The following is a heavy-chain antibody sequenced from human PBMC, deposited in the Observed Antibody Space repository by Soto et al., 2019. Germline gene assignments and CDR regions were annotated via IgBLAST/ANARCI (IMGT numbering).Heavy chain of an antibody. CDR1: GFTFSSYS. J-gene: IGHJ4*02. V-gene: IGHV3-21*01. CDR3: ARDKGGVIDFDY. D-gene: IGHD3-16*02. CDR2: ISSSSSYI. Sequence: GGSLRLSCAASGFTFSSYSMNWVRQAPGKGLEWVSSISSSSSYIYYADSVKGRFTISRDNAKNSLYLQMNSLRAEDTAVYYCARDKGGVIDFDYWGQGTLVTVSS.